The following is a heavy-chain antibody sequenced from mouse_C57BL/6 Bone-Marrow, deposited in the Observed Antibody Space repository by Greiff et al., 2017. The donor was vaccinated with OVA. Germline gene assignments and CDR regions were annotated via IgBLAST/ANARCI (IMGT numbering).Heavy chain of an antibody. V-gene: IGHV1-52*01. CDR1: GYTFTSYW. D-gene: IGHD1-1*01. Sequence: VQLQQPGAELVRPGSSVKLSCKASGYTFTSYWMHWVKQRPIQGLEWIGNIDPSDGVTHYNQKFKDKATLTVDKSSSTAYMQLSSLTSEDSAVYYCARRGRDSTTVVATRSDWYFDGWGTGTTVTVSS. J-gene: IGHJ1*03. CDR2: IDPSDGVT. CDR3: ARRGRDSTTVVATRSDWYFDG.